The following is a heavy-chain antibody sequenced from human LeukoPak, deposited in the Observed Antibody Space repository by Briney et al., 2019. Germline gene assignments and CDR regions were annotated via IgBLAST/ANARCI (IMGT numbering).Heavy chain of an antibody. D-gene: IGHD3-22*01. Sequence: GGSLKLSCAASGFTFSSYGMHWVRQAPGKGLEWVAVIWYDGSNKYYADSVKGRFTISRDNSKNTLYLQMNSLRAEDTAVYYCARGPYYDSSGYWFDPWGQGTLVTVSS. CDR3: ARGPYYDSSGYWFDP. V-gene: IGHV3-33*01. CDR1: GFTFSSYG. J-gene: IGHJ5*02. CDR2: IWYDGSNK.